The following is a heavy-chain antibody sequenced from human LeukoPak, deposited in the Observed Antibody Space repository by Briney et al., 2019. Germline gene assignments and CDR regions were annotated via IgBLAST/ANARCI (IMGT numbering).Heavy chain of an antibody. CDR3: ARDVSHRLFYDSSGYYILFDY. Sequence: SVKVSCKASGYTFTSYYMHWVRQAPGQGLEWMGGIIPIFGTANYAQKFQGRVTITADKSTSTAYMELSSLRSEDTAVYYCARDVSHRLFYDSSGYYILFDYWGQGTLVTVSS. V-gene: IGHV1-69*06. D-gene: IGHD3-22*01. J-gene: IGHJ4*02. CDR2: IIPIFGTA. CDR1: GYTFTSYY.